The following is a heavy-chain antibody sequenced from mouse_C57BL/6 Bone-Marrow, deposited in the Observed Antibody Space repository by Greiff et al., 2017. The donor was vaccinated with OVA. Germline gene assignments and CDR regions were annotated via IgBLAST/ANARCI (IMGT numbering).Heavy chain of an antibody. CDR1: GFSLTSYG. J-gene: IGHJ4*01. D-gene: IGHD3-2*02. V-gene: IGHV2-2*01. Sequence: QVQLKQSGPGLVQPSQSLSITCTVSGFSLTSYGVHWVRQSPGKGLEWLGVIWSGGSTDYNAAFISRLSISKDNSKSQVFFKMNSLQADDTAIYYCARKDSSRDPPMDDWGQGTSVTVAS. CDR2: IWSGGST. CDR3: ARKDSSRDPPMDD.